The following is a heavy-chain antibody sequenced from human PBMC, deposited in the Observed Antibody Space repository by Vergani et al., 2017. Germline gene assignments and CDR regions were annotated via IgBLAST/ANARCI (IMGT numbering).Heavy chain of an antibody. V-gene: IGHV4-59*01. D-gene: IGHD3-22*01. CDR2: IYYSGST. Sequence: VQLQESGPGLVKPSETLSLTCTVSGGSISSYYWSWIRQPPGKGLEWIGYIYYSGSTNYNPSLKSRVTISVDTSKNQFSLKLSSLTAADTAVYYCARGRYYDSSGYYYLFDYWGQGTLVTVSS. CDR1: GGSISSYY. CDR3: ARGRYYDSSGYYYLFDY. J-gene: IGHJ4*02.